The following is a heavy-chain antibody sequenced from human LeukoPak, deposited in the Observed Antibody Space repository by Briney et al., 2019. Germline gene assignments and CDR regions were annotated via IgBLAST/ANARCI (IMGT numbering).Heavy chain of an antibody. CDR2: IYTRGST. V-gene: IGHV4-61*02. CDR1: GGSISSGSYY. CDR3: ARVNRRYYYDSSGYPDY. Sequence: SQTLSLTCTVSGGSISSGSYYWSWIRQPAGKGLEWIGRIYTRGSTNYNPSLKSRVTISVDTSKNQFSLKLSSVTAADTAVYYCARVNRRYYYDSSGYPDYWGQGTLVTVSS. J-gene: IGHJ4*02. D-gene: IGHD3-22*01.